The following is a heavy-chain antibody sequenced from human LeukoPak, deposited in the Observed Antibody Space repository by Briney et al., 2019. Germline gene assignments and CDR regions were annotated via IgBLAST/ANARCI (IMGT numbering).Heavy chain of an antibody. CDR2: ISYDGSNK. Sequence: PGGSLRLSCAASGFTFSSYAMHWVRQAPGKGLEWVAVISYDGSNKYYADSVKGRFTISRDNSKNTLYLQMNSLRAEDTAVYYCVKDFGRVRGTPDSRGQGTLVTVSS. D-gene: IGHD3-16*01. CDR1: GFTFSSYA. J-gene: IGHJ4*02. V-gene: IGHV3-30-3*02. CDR3: VKDFGRVRGTPDS.